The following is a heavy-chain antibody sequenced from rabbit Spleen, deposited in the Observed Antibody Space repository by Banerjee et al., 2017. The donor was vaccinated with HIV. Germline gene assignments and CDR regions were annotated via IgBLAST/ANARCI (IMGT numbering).Heavy chain of an antibody. CDR2: INTATGKP. V-gene: IGHV1S40*01. D-gene: IGHD4-1*01. Sequence: QSLEESGGDLVKPGASLTLTCTASGVSFSFSSYMCWVRQAPGKGLEWIACINTATGKPVYATWAKGRFTVSKASWTTVTLQMTSLTAADTASYFCARDLAGAVGWNFDLWGPGTLVTVS. CDR3: ARDLAGAVGWNFDL. J-gene: IGHJ4*01. CDR1: GVSFSFSSY.